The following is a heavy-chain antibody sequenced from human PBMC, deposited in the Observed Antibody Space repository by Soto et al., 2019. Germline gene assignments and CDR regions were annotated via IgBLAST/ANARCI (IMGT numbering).Heavy chain of an antibody. V-gene: IGHV3-23*01. D-gene: IGHD2-2*03. J-gene: IGHJ4*02. CDR1: GFTFSSYA. CDR3: AKEGGYCSSTSCYGRVYY. Sequence: EVQLLESGGGLVQPGGSLRLSCAASGFTFSSYAMSWVRRAPGRGLGWVSAISGSGGSTYYADSVKGRFTISRDNSKNTLYLQMNSLRAEDTAVYYCAKEGGYCSSTSCYGRVYYWGQGTLVTVSS. CDR2: ISGSGGST.